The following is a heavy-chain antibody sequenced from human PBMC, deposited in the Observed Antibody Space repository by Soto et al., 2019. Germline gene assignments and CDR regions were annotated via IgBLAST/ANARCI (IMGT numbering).Heavy chain of an antibody. CDR1: GGSISSSSYY. V-gene: IGHV4-39*01. Sequence: KPSETLSLTCTVSGGSISSSSYYWGWIRQPPGKGLEWIGSIYYSGSTYYNPSLKSRVTISVDTSKNQFSLKLSSVTAADTAVYYCARPNSSGLGVWFDPWGQGTLVTVSS. CDR3: ARPNSSGLGVWFDP. CDR2: IYYSGST. J-gene: IGHJ5*02. D-gene: IGHD6-19*01.